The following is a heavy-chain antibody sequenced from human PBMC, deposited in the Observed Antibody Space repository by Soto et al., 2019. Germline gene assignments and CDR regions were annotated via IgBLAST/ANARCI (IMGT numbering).Heavy chain of an antibody. D-gene: IGHD3-10*01. V-gene: IGHV4-4*02. J-gene: IGHJ6*02. CDR3: ARFTMVRGELGAKGYYYYGMDV. CDR2: IYHSGST. Sequence: XGTLSLTCAVSGGSISSSNWWSCVRQPPGKGLEWIGEIYHSGSTNYNPSLKSRVTISVDKSKNQFSLKLSSVTAADTAVYYCARFTMVRGELGAKGYYYYGMDVWGQGTTVTVSS. CDR1: GGSISSSNW.